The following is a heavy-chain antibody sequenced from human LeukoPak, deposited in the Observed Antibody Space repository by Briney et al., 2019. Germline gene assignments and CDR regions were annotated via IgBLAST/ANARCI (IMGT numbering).Heavy chain of an antibody. CDR2: ISSSGSTI. Sequence: GGSLRLSCAAYGFTFNDYYMSWIRQAPGKGLEWVAYISSSGSTIYYTDSVKGRFTISRDNSKNSLYLQMNSLRAEDTAVYYCAREKWLVNWIFDYWGQGALATVSS. D-gene: IGHD6-19*01. CDR3: AREKWLVNWIFDY. V-gene: IGHV3-11*04. CDR1: GFTFNDYY. J-gene: IGHJ4*02.